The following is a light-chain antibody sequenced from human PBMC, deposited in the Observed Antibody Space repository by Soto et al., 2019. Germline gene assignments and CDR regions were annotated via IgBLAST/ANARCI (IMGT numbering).Light chain of an antibody. CDR2: GAS. J-gene: IGKJ2*01. CDR3: QQYNKWYT. V-gene: IGKV3-15*01. Sequence: EIVMTQSPATLSVSPGERATLSCRASQSVSRKLAWYQQKPGQAPRLLIYGASTRAAGTPARFSGSGSGTEFTLTISSLQSEDFAVYYCQQYNKWYTFGQGTKLEIK. CDR1: QSVSRK.